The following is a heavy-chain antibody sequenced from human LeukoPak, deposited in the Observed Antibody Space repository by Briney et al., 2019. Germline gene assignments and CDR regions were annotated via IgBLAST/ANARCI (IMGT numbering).Heavy chain of an antibody. J-gene: IGHJ4*02. CDR3: ATGAMVRGPMDY. D-gene: IGHD3-10*01. V-gene: IGHV3-48*01. CDR2: ISSGSSTI. Sequence: GGSLRLSCAASGFTFSSYSMNWVRQAPGKGLEWVSYISSGSSTIYYADSVKGRFTISRDNAKNSLYLQMNSLRAEDTAVYYCATGAMVRGPMDYWGQGTLVTVSS. CDR1: GFTFSSYS.